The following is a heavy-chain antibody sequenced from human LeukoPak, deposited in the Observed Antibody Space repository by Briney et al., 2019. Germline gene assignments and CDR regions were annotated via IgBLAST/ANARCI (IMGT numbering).Heavy chain of an antibody. CDR3: ARFKPGPSTYFDY. D-gene: IGHD7-27*01. CDR1: GYTFTDYY. CDR2: INPNSGGT. Sequence: GASVRVSCKASGYTFTDYYIHWVRQAPGQGLEWMGWINPNSGGTNFAQKFQGRVTMTRDTSISTACMELSSLRSDDSAFYYCARFKPGPSTYFDYWGQGTLVTVSS. V-gene: IGHV1-2*02. J-gene: IGHJ4*02.